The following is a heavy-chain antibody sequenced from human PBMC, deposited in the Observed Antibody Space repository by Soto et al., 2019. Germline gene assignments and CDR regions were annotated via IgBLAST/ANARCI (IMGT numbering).Heavy chain of an antibody. J-gene: IGHJ6*02. CDR1: GFTFSSYA. D-gene: IGHD6-19*01. CDR3: ARDQRAGYYYYGMDV. Sequence: PVGSLRLSCAASGFTFSSYAMHWVRQAPGKGLEWVAVISYDGSNKYYADSVKGRFTISRDNSKNTLYLQMNSLRAEDTAVYYCARDQRAGYYYYGMDVWGQGTTVTVSS. CDR2: ISYDGSNK. V-gene: IGHV3-30-3*01.